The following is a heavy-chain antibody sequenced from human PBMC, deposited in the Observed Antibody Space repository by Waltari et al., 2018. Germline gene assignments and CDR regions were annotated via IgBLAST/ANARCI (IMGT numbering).Heavy chain of an antibody. J-gene: IGHJ2*01. Sequence: EVQLLESGGGLVQPGGSLRLSCAASGFTFSSYAMSWVRQAPGKGLEWVSAISGSGGSTYYADSGKGRFTIARDNSKNTLYLQMNSLRAEDTAVYYCAKDRDRSGYFDLWGRGTLVTVSS. V-gene: IGHV3-23*01. CDR3: AKDRDRSGYFDL. CDR2: ISGSGGST. D-gene: IGHD3-10*01. CDR1: GFTFSSYA.